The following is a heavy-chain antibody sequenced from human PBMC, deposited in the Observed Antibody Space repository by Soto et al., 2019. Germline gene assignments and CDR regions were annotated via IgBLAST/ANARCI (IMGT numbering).Heavy chain of an antibody. CDR1: GYTFTSYG. V-gene: IGHV1-18*01. D-gene: IGHD3-9*01. CDR2: ISAYNGNT. Sequence: QVQLVQSGAEVKKPGASVKVSCKASGYTFTSYGISWVRQAPGQGLEWMGWISAYNGNTNYAQKLQGRDTMTTDTSTSTAYMELRSLRSDDTAVYYCARDPYDILTGYYNAFDIWGQGTMVTVSS. CDR3: ARDPYDILTGYYNAFDI. J-gene: IGHJ3*02.